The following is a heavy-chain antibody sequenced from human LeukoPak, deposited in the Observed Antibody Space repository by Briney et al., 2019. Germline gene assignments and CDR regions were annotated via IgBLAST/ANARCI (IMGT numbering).Heavy chain of an antibody. Sequence: PGGSLRLSCAASGFTFSSYSMNWVRQAPGKGLEWVSSISSSSSYIYYADSVKGRFTISRDNAKNSLYLQMNSLRAEGTAVYYCVRVVSSWYSYGMDVWGQGTTVTVSS. CDR2: ISSSSSYI. CDR3: VRVVSSWYSYGMDV. CDR1: GFTFSSYS. D-gene: IGHD6-13*01. V-gene: IGHV3-21*01. J-gene: IGHJ6*02.